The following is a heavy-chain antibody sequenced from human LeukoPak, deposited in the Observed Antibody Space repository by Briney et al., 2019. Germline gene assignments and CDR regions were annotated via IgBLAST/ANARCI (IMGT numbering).Heavy chain of an antibody. Sequence: GGSLRLSCAASGFTFSSYGMHWVRQAPGKGLEWVAVISYDGSNKYYADSVKGRFTISRDNSKNTLYLQMNRLRAEDTAVYYCAKGYCDSSGYYGYWGQGNLVTVSS. CDR1: GFTFSSYG. CDR3: AKGYCDSSGYYGY. D-gene: IGHD3-22*01. J-gene: IGHJ4*02. CDR2: ISYDGSNK. V-gene: IGHV3-30*18.